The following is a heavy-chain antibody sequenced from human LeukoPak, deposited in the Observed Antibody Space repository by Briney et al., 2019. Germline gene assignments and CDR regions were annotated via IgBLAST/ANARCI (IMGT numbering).Heavy chain of an antibody. V-gene: IGHV4-39*07. Sequence: PSETLSLTCTVSGGSILSSSYYWGWIRQPPGKGLEWIGSIYYGGSTDYNPSLKSRVTISVDTSKNQFSLKLSSVTAADTAVYYCARRRQGYYYYYMDVWGKGTTVTISS. CDR1: GGSILSSSYY. J-gene: IGHJ6*03. D-gene: IGHD6-6*01. CDR3: ARRRQGYYYYYMDV. CDR2: IYYGGST.